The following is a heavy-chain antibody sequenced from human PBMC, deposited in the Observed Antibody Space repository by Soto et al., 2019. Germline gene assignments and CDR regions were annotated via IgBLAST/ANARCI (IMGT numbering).Heavy chain of an antibody. V-gene: IGHV4-31*03. J-gene: IGHJ5*02. CDR3: ARGQVDFWSGRNARTWFDP. D-gene: IGHD3-3*01. CDR1: GGSITSGGYY. CDR2: IYYRGST. Sequence: PSETLSLTCTVSGGSITSGGYYWCWIRQHPGKVLEWIGYIYYRGSTYYNPSLNTRVTISVDTSKTQSSLKLSSVTAADTAVYYCARGQVDFWSGRNARTWFDPWGQGTLVTVSS.